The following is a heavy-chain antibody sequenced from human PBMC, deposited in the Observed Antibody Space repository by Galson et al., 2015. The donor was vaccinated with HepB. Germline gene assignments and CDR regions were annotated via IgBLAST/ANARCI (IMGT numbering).Heavy chain of an antibody. CDR1: GFTFSSYA. Sequence: SLRLSCAASGFTFSSYAMSWVRQAPGKGLEWVSAISGSGGSTYYADSVKGRFTISRDNSKNTLYLQMNSLRAEDTAVYYCAKDIWGGHYYDMSGFDYWGQGTLVTVSS. CDR3: AKDIWGGHYYDMSGFDY. J-gene: IGHJ4*02. CDR2: ISGSGGST. D-gene: IGHD3-22*01. V-gene: IGHV3-23*01.